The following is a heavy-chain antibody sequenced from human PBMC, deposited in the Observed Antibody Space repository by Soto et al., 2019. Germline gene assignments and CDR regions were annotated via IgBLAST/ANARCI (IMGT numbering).Heavy chain of an antibody. CDR2: ISAYNGNT. CDR1: GYTFTSYG. CDR3: ARDPIAASRRSRYYGMDV. V-gene: IGHV1-18*04. Sequence: ASVKVSCKASGYTFTSYGISWVRQAPGQGLEWMGWISAYNGNTNYAQKLQGRVTMTTDTSTSTAYMELRSLRSDDTAVYYCARDPIAASRRSRYYGMDVWGQGTTVTVSS. D-gene: IGHD6-6*01. J-gene: IGHJ6*02.